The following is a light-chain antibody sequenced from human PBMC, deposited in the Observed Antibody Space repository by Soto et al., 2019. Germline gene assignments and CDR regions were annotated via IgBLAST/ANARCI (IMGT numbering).Light chain of an antibody. CDR3: CSYATSGTYV. CDR1: SSDVGSYNL. V-gene: IGLV2-23*01. CDR2: EDS. Sequence: QSALTQPASVSGSPGQSITISCSGTSSDVGSYNLVSWYQKHPGKAPKVMISEDSKRPSGVSYRFSGSKSGNTASLTISGLQAEDEANYYCCSYATSGTYVFGTGTKSPS. J-gene: IGLJ1*01.